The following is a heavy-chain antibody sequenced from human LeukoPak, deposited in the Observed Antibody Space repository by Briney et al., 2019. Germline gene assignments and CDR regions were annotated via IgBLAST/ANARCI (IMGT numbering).Heavy chain of an antibody. CDR1: GFTFTDYW. D-gene: IGHD3-22*01. V-gene: IGHV3-74*01. Sequence: GGSLRLSCAASGFTFTDYWMHWVRQVPGKGLVWLSRISKEGDNAVYADFAKGRFTMSRDNVKKTVYLQLTTLRPHDTTLYYCARGGYSGSYYRFSWGQGTLVTVSS. J-gene: IGHJ4*02. CDR3: ARGGYSGSYYRFS. CDR2: ISKEGDNA.